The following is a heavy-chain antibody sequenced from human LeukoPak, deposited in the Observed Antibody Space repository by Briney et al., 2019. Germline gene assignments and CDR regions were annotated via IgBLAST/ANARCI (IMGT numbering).Heavy chain of an antibody. J-gene: IGHJ1*01. Sequence: ASVKVSCKASGYTFTSYGISWVRQAPGQGLEWMGWISAYNGNTNYAQKFQGRVTITADKSTSTAYMELSSLRSEDTAVYYCARAKDDSSGYYYAEYFQHWGQGTLVTVSS. D-gene: IGHD3-22*01. V-gene: IGHV1-18*01. CDR3: ARAKDDSSGYYYAEYFQH. CDR1: GYTFTSYG. CDR2: ISAYNGNT.